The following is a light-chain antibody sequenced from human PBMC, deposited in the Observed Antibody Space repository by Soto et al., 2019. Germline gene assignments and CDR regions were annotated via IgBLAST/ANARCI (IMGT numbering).Light chain of an antibody. Sequence: DIQMNQSPSSLSASVGDRVTITCRASQGISNYLAWYQQKPGKVPKLLIYAASTLQSGVPPRFSGSGSGTAFTLTTATLQPEDVATDYCQKYNGAPRAFGQGTKVEIK. CDR1: QGISNY. V-gene: IGKV1-27*01. CDR2: AAS. CDR3: QKYNGAPRA. J-gene: IGKJ1*01.